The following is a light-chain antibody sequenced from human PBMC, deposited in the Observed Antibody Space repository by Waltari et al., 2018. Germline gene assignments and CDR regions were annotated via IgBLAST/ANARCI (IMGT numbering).Light chain of an antibody. V-gene: IGLV5-45*02. CDR3: MIWHSSAWV. CDR2: YKSDSDN. J-gene: IGLJ3*02. Sequence: QAVLTQPSSLSASPGASASLTCTFRSGINVGMYRIYWYQQKPGSPPQYLLRYKSDSDNQQGSGVPSRFSGSKDASANAVSLLISVLQAEDEADYYCMIWHSSAWVFGGGTKLTVL. CDR1: SGINVGMYR.